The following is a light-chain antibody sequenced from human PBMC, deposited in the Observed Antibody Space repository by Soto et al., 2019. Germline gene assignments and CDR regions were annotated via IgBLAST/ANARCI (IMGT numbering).Light chain of an antibody. V-gene: IGLV2-14*01. CDR1: SSDVGGYDY. J-gene: IGLJ1*01. CDR2: EVS. CDR3: SSYSISTAYL. Sequence: QSPLTQPASVSWSPRQSITISCTGTSSDVGGYDYVSWYQLHPGKAPKLMVFEVSNRPSGVSYRFSGSKSGNTASLTISGLQAEDEADYFCSSYSISTAYLFGTGTKVTVL.